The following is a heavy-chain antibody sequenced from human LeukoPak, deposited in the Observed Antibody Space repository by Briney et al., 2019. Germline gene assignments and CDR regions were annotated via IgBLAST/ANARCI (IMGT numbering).Heavy chain of an antibody. D-gene: IGHD6-13*01. CDR1: GGSFSGYY. V-gene: IGHV4-34*01. CDR3: ARGSTAAAGTGVWFDP. J-gene: IGHJ5*02. CDR2: INHSGST. Sequence: SETLSLTCAVYGGSFSGYYWSWIRQPPRKGLQWIGEINHSGSTNYNPSLKSRVTISVDTSKNQFSLKLSSVTAADTAVYYCARGSTAAAGTGVWFDPWGQGTLVTVSS.